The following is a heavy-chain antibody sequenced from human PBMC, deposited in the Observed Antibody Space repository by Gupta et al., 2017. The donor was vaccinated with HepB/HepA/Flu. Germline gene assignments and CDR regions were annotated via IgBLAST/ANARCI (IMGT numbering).Heavy chain of an antibody. Sequence: QLQLQESGPGLVKPSETVSLTCTVAGGSISSRGYYWGWFRQPPGKGLEWIGSISHTGSGHYNPSLKSRVTIPVDTSKNQFSLKLSSVTAADTAVYYCVRQTYYYESRGYCFEYWGQGALVTVSS. CDR3: VRQTYYYESRGYCFEY. V-gene: IGHV4-39*01. D-gene: IGHD3-22*01. CDR2: ISHTGSG. J-gene: IGHJ4*02. CDR1: GGSISSRGYY.